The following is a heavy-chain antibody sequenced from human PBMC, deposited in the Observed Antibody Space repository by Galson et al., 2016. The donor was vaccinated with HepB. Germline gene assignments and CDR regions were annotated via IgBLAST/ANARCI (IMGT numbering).Heavy chain of an antibody. V-gene: IGHV3-23*01. CDR1: GFTFSNYA. CDR2: ISGVSDRT. CDR3: AKESPYSNVRQYYLEN. D-gene: IGHD4-11*01. J-gene: IGHJ4*01. Sequence: SLRLSCAASGFTFSNYAMSWVRQAPGKGPEWVLAISGVSDRTYYAGSMKDRFIISRDDSRNMLFLQLNSLRAEDTAIYYCAKESPYSNVRQYYLENWGLGTLVTVSS.